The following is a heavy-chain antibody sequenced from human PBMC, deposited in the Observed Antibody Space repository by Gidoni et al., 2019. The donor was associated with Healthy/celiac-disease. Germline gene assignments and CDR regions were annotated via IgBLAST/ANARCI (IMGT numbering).Heavy chain of an antibody. V-gene: IGHV1-69*01. D-gene: IGHD5-12*01. CDR1: GGTFSSYA. Sequence: QVQLVQSGAEVKKPGSAVKVSCKASGGTFSSYAISWERQAPGQGLEWMGGIIPIFGTANYAQKFQGRVTITADESTSTAYLELGSLRSEDTAVYYCARALNSGYEGGYWGQGTLVTVSS. CDR2: IIPIFGTA. CDR3: ARALNSGYEGGY. J-gene: IGHJ4*02.